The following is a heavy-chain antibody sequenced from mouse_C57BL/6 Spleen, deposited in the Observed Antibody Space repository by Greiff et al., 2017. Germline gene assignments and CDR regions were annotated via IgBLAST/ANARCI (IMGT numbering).Heavy chain of an antibody. J-gene: IGHJ3*01. CDR3: AREYYGSSYWFAY. CDR1: GYTFTSYW. V-gene: IGHV1-69*01. Sequence: QVQLKESGAELVMPGASVKLSCKASGYTFTSYWMHWVKQRPGQGLEWIGEIDPSDSYTNYNQKFKGKSTLTVDKSSSTAYMQLSSLTSEDSAVYYCAREYYGSSYWFAYWGQGTLVTVSA. CDR2: IDPSDSYT. D-gene: IGHD1-1*01.